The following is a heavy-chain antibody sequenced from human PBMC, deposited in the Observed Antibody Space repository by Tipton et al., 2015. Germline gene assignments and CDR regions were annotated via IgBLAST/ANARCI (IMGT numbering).Heavy chain of an antibody. CDR3: VRGYRRYFDS. CDR2: ISSRTSYI. V-gene: IGHV3-21*04. CDR1: GFTFSNYS. J-gene: IGHJ4*02. Sequence: SLRLSCAASGFTFSNYSMNWVRQAPGKGLEWVSSISSRTSYIYYADSVKGRFTISRDNAKNALYLQMNSLRAEDTALYFRVRGYRRYFDSWGQGTLVTVSS. D-gene: IGHD5-12*01.